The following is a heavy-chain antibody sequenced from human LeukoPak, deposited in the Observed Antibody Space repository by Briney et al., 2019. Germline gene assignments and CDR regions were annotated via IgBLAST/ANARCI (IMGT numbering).Heavy chain of an antibody. Sequence: GGSLRLSCAASGFSISGHWMHWVRQAAGEGLVWVSRMNSGGTTINYADSVKGRFTISRDNVDNTLHLQMNSLRVEDTAVYYCIREVQVRASASLGLWGQGTLVTVSS. D-gene: IGHD3-16*01. CDR2: MNSGGTTI. J-gene: IGHJ4*01. CDR3: IREVQVRASASLGL. CDR1: GFSISGHW. V-gene: IGHV3-74*01.